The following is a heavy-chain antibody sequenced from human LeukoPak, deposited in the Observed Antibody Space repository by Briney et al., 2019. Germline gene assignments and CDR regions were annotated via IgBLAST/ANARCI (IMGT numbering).Heavy chain of an antibody. CDR3: ARETYSGYDAPGYYFDY. CDR1: GGSISSYY. V-gene: IGHV4-4*07. CDR2: IYTSGST. D-gene: IGHD5-12*01. J-gene: IGHJ4*02. Sequence: SETLSLTCTVSGGSISSYYWSWIRQPAGKGLEWIGRIYTSGSTNYNPSLKSRVTMSVDTSKNQFSLKLSSVTAADTAVYYCARETYSGYDAPGYYFDYWGQGTLVTVSS.